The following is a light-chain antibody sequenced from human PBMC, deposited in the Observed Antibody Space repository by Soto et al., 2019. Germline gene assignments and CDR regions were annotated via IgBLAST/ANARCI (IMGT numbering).Light chain of an antibody. V-gene: IGKV1-5*03. Sequence: DIQVTQSPSTLSVSVGDRVTITCRASQSISNWLAWYQQKPGKAPNLLIYKASSLQSGVPSRFSGSGSGTEFTLTISSLQPDDFATYYCQQYHSYSRTFGQGTKLEIK. J-gene: IGKJ2*01. CDR3: QQYHSYSRT. CDR1: QSISNW. CDR2: KAS.